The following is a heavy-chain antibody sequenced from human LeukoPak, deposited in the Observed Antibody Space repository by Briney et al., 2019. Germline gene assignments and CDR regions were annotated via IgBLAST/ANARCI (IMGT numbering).Heavy chain of an antibody. D-gene: IGHD3-10*01. CDR2: IHYTGST. J-gene: IGHJ5*02. CDR1: GGSISSYY. V-gene: IGHV4-59*01. Sequence: SETLSLTCTVSGGSISSYYWSWIRQSPGKGLVCIGYIHYTGSTNYNPSLKSRVTISAETSKNQFSLKLKSVTAADTAVYYCARGGYYGSGNDFRFDPWGQGTLVTVSS. CDR3: ARGGYYGSGNDFRFDP.